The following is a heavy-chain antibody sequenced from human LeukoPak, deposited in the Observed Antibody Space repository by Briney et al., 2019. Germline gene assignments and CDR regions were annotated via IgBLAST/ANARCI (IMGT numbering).Heavy chain of an antibody. CDR1: GFPFSSYW. V-gene: IGHV3-7*01. CDR2: IKQDGSKK. Sequence: GGSLRLSCVASGFPFSSYWMTWVRQAPGKGLEWVANIKQDGSKKSYVDSVKGRFTISRDNAKNTLYLQMNSLRVGDTAIYYCARMYSSGWYIGAFDVWGQGTMVTVSS. CDR3: ARMYSSGWYIGAFDV. D-gene: IGHD6-19*01. J-gene: IGHJ3*01.